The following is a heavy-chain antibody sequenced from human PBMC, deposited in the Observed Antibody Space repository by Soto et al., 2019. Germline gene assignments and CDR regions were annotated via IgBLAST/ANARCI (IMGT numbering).Heavy chain of an antibody. CDR1: TFNSYS. CDR3: TRDQGGSYDSWFDP. D-gene: IGHD1-26*01. Sequence: EVQLVESGGGLVKPEGSLRLSCTFTFNSYSLNWVHQAPGKGLEWVSSISSGSAYIKYADSVKGRFTISRDNANNLLYLQMSSLRVDHTAVYYCTRDQGGSYDSWFDPWGQGTLVTVSS. V-gene: IGHV3-21*06. J-gene: IGHJ5*02. CDR2: ISSGSAYI.